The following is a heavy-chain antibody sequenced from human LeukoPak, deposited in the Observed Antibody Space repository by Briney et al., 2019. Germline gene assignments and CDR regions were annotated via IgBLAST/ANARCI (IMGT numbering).Heavy chain of an antibody. J-gene: IGHJ4*02. Sequence: GGSLRLSCVASGFTFSRYAMSWVRQAPGKGLEWVSAISGSGGCTYYADSVKGRFTISRDNSKNTLYLQMNSLRAEDTAVYYCAKDFIRGYYYTPFDYWGQGTLVSVSS. CDR2: ISGSGGCT. CDR1: GFTFSRYA. V-gene: IGHV3-23*01. CDR3: AKDFIRGYYYTPFDY. D-gene: IGHD3-22*01.